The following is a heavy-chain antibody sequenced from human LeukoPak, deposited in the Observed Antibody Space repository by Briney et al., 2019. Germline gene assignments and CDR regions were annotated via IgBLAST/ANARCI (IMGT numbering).Heavy chain of an antibody. CDR3: ASTDFSHYFDY. J-gene: IGHJ4*02. CDR1: GGSISSYY. D-gene: IGHD3-3*01. Sequence: KPSETLSLTCTVSGGSISSYYWSWLRQPPGKGLEWIGYIYYSGSTNYNPSLKSRVTISVDTSKNQFSLKLSSVTAADTAVYYCASTDFSHYFDYWGQGTLVTVSS. CDR2: IYYSGST. V-gene: IGHV4-59*08.